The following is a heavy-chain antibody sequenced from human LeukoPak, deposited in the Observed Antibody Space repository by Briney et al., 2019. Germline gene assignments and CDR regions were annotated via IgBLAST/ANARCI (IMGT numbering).Heavy chain of an antibody. CDR2: ISGSGDST. Sequence: GGSLRLSCAASGFTISNYAMNWVRQAPGKGLEWVSAISGSGDSTYYADSVKGRFTISRDNSKNTLYLQMNSLRAEDTAVYYCAKDHDYYASGPIWGQGTMVTVSS. CDR3: AKDHDYYASGPI. CDR1: GFTISNYA. D-gene: IGHD3-10*01. V-gene: IGHV3-23*01. J-gene: IGHJ3*02.